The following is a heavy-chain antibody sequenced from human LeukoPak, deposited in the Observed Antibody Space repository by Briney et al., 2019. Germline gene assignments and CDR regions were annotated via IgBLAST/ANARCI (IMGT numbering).Heavy chain of an antibody. V-gene: IGHV3-48*04. CDR2: ISGSSGII. D-gene: IGHD2-15*01. CDR3: ARVDCSGGSCYSDY. Sequence: GGSLRLSCAASGFTFNTYTMNWVRQAPGKGLEWVSYISGSSGIIDYADSVRGRFTISRDNAKNSLYLQMNSLRAEDTAVYYCARVDCSGGSCYSDYWGQGTLVTVSS. CDR1: GFTFNTYT. J-gene: IGHJ4*02.